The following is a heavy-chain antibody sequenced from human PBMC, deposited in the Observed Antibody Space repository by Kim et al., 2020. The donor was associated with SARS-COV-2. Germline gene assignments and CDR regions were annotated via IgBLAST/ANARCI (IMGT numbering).Heavy chain of an antibody. CDR3: ASGGGCCSGATCYSGGQWYCFDY. D-gene: IGHD2-15*01. CDR2: IKEDGSEK. CDR1: GFTFSSYW. J-gene: IGHJ4*03. V-gene: IGHV3-7*01. Sequence: GGSLRLSCAASGFTFSSYWMSWVRQAPGKGLEWVANIKEDGSEKYYVDSVRGRFTISRDNAKNSLYLQMNSLRAEDTAVYYCASGGGCCSGATCYSGGQWYCFDYWGQGTLVTVSS.